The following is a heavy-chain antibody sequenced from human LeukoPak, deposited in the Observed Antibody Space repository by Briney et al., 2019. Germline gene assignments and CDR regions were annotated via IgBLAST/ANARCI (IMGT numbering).Heavy chain of an antibody. D-gene: IGHD6-13*01. V-gene: IGHV3-21*01. CDR2: ISSSSSYI. CDR1: GFTFSSYS. J-gene: IGHJ4*02. CDR3: ASALDRSSWDLYFDY. Sequence: GGSLRLSCAASGFTFSSYSMNWVRQAPGKGLEWVSSISSSSSYIYYADSVKGRFTISRDNAKNSLYLQMNSLRAEDTAVYYCASALDRSSWDLYFDYWGQGTLVTVSS.